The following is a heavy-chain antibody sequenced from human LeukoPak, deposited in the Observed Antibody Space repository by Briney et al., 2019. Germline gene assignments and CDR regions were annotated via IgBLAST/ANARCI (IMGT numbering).Heavy chain of an antibody. CDR2: TYYRSKWFY. CDR3: TRDLGLGNDAFDV. J-gene: IGHJ3*01. V-gene: IGHV6-1*01. D-gene: IGHD3-16*01. Sequence: SQTLSLTCAISGDSVSSNSAAWDWIRQSPSRGLEWLGRTYYRSKWFYDYAVSVKSRITINPDTSKNQFSLLLNSVTPEDTAVYYCTRDLGLGNDAFDVWGQGTMVTVSS. CDR1: GDSVSSNSAA.